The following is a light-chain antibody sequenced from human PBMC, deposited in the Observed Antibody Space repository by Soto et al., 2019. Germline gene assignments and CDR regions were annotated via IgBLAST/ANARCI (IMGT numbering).Light chain of an antibody. Sequence: DVVMTQSPLSLPVTLGQPASISCRSSQSLVYSDGNTYLNWFQQKPGKSPRGLIYKVSNRDSEVPDSMSGSESGTDFTLNISSVQAEDGRVYYCMQVMHWPPLTLGPGIKMDIK. V-gene: IGKV2-30*01. J-gene: IGKJ3*01. CDR2: KVS. CDR1: QSLVYSDGNTY. CDR3: MQVMHWPPLT.